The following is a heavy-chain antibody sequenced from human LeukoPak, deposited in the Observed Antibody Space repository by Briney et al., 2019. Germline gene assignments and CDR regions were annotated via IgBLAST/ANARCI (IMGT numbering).Heavy chain of an antibody. V-gene: IGHV3-9*01. Sequence: GRSLRLSCAASGFTFHDYAMHWVRQAPGKGLEWVSGISWNSGSIGYADSVKGRFTISRDNAKNSLYLQTNSLRAEDTALYYCAKCYYGSGSYYNPHYFDYWGQGTLVTVSS. CDR1: GFTFHDYA. CDR2: ISWNSGSI. D-gene: IGHD3-10*01. J-gene: IGHJ4*02. CDR3: AKCYYGSGSYYNPHYFDY.